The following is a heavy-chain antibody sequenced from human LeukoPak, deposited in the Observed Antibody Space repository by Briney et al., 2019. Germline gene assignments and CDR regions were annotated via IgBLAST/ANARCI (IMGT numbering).Heavy chain of an antibody. Sequence: SETLSLTCTVSGGSISGYYRTWIRQPAGKGLEWIGRTHTSGSTNYNPSLKSRVTMSVDTSKNQFSLKLSSVTAADTAVYYCARGRWKAGMDTPYYFDYWGQGTLVTVSS. D-gene: IGHD5-18*01. CDR3: ARGRWKAGMDTPYYFDY. CDR1: GGSISGYY. V-gene: IGHV4-4*07. CDR2: THTSGST. J-gene: IGHJ4*02.